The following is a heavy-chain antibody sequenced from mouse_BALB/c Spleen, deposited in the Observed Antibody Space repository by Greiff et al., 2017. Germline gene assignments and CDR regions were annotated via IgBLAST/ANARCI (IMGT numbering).Heavy chain of an antibody. V-gene: IGHV5-6-4*01. CDR2: ISSGGSYT. J-gene: IGHJ3*01. Sequence: LVESGGGLVKPGGSLKLSCAASGFTFSSYTMSWVRQTPEKRLEWVATISSGGSYTYYPDSVKGRFTISRDNAKNTLYLQMSSLKSEDTAMYYCTRDQGNRGFAYWGQGTLVTVSA. CDR1: GFTFSSYT. CDR3: TRDQGNRGFAY. D-gene: IGHD2-1*01.